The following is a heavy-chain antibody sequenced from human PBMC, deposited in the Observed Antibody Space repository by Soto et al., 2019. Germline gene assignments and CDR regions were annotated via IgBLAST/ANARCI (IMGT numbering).Heavy chain of an antibody. D-gene: IGHD6-19*01. J-gene: IGHJ6*02. CDR1: GGSFSGYY. Sequence: SETLSLTCAVYGGSFSGYYWSWIRQPPGKGLEWIGEINHSGSTNYNPSLKSRVTISVDTSKNQFSLKLSSVTAADTAVYYCARGGGVAGIYYYYYYGIDVWGQGTTVTVSS. V-gene: IGHV4-34*01. CDR3: ARGGGVAGIYYYYYYGIDV. CDR2: INHSGST.